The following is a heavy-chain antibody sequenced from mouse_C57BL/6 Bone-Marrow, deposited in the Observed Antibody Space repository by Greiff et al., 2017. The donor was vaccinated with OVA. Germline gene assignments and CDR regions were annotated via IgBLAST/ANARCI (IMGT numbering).Heavy chain of an antibody. Sequence: EVKLMESGGGLVKPGGSLKLSCAASGFTFSDYGMHWVRQAPEKGLEWVAYISSGSSTIYYADTVKGRFTISRDNAKNTLFLQMTSLRSEDTAMYYCARNGYYGNFYFDYWGQGTTLTVSS. CDR2: ISSGSSTI. D-gene: IGHD2-1*01. J-gene: IGHJ2*01. CDR3: ARNGYYGNFYFDY. V-gene: IGHV5-17*01. CDR1: GFTFSDYG.